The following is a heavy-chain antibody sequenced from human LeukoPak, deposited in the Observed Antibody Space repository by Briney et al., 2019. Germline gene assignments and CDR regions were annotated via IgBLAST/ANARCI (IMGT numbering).Heavy chain of an antibody. Sequence: PGGSLRLSCAASGFTFSSYGMHWVRQAPGKGLEGVAFIRYDGSNKYYADSVKGRFTISRDNSKNTLYLQMNSLRAEDTAVYYCAKDLTGVGANMFDYWGQGTLVTVSS. CDR1: GFTFSSYG. V-gene: IGHV3-30*02. D-gene: IGHD1-26*01. J-gene: IGHJ4*02. CDR2: IRYDGSNK. CDR3: AKDLTGVGANMFDY.